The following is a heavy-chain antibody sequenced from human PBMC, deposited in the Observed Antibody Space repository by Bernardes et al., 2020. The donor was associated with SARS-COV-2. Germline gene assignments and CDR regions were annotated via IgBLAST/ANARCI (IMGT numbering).Heavy chain of an antibody. J-gene: IGHJ6*02. CDR3: AKDRVTRWLRFPTDYYYSYYGMDV. D-gene: IGHD5-12*01. Sequence: GGSLRLSCAASGFTFSSYAMSWVRQAPGKGLEWVSPISGSGGSTYYADSVKGRFTISRDNSKNTLYLQMNSLRAEDTAVYYCAKDRVTRWLRFPTDYYYSYYGMDVWGQGTTVTVSS. CDR2: ISGSGGST. CDR1: GFTFSSYA. V-gene: IGHV3-23*01.